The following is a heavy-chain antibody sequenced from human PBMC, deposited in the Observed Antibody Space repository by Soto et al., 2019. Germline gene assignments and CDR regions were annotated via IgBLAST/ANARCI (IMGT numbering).Heavy chain of an antibody. V-gene: IGHV3-48*01. CDR3: ARDWTTVTINY. J-gene: IGHJ4*02. Sequence: EVQLVESGGGLVQPGGSLRLSCAASGFTFSSYSMNWVRQAPGKGLEWVSYISSSSSTIYYADSVKGRFTISRDNAKNSLYLQMNSLRAEDTAVYYCARDWTTVTINYWGQGTLVTVSS. CDR1: GFTFSSYS. D-gene: IGHD4-17*01. CDR2: ISSSSSTI.